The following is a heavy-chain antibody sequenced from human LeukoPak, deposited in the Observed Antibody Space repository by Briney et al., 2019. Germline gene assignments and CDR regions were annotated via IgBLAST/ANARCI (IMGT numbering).Heavy chain of an antibody. J-gene: IGHJ4*02. CDR3: ARDRGSGWFIY. V-gene: IGHV1-46*01. CDR2: INPSGGST. D-gene: IGHD6-19*01. Sequence: GASVKVSCKASGYTFTSYYMHWVRQAPGQGLEWMGIINPSGGSTSYAQKLQGRVTMTTDTSTSTAYMELRSLRSDDTAVYYCARDRGSGWFIYWGQGTLVTVSS. CDR1: GYTFTSYY.